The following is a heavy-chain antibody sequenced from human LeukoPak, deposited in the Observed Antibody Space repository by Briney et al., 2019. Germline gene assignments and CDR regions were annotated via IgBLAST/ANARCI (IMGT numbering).Heavy chain of an antibody. CDR1: GGTSSSYA. D-gene: IGHD1-26*01. V-gene: IGHV1-69*01. J-gene: IGHJ4*02. CDR3: ARGRSGSYYYGSQPIDY. CDR2: IIPIFGTA. Sequence: SVKVSCKASGGTSSSYAISWVRQAPGQGLEWMGGIIPIFGTANYAQKFQGRVTITADESTSTAYMELSSLRSEDTAVYYCARGRSGSYYYGSQPIDYWGQGTLVTVSS.